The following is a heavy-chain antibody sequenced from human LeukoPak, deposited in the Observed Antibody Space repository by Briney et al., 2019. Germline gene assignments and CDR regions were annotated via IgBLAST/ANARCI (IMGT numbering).Heavy chain of an antibody. D-gene: IGHD5-24*01. J-gene: IGHJ4*02. CDR1: GGSISNYY. V-gene: IGHV4-59*01. CDR3: ARGAMATTPVFGY. Sequence: SETLSLTCPVSGGSISNYYYWTWIRQPPGKGLEWIGYVYYTGSTNFNPSLKSRVTMSLDTSRNQFSLKLTSLTAADTAVYYCARGAMATTPVFGYWGQGTLVTVSS. CDR2: VYYTGST.